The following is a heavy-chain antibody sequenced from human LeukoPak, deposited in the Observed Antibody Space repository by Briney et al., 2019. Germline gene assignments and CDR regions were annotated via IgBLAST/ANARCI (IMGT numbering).Heavy chain of an antibody. CDR3: ARRKGIHYYDSSGAFDI. Sequence: AGGSLRLSCAASGFNFSSYWMNWVRQPPGKGLEWIGEINHSGSTNYNPSLKSRVTISVDTSKNQFSLKLSSVTAADTAVYYCARRKGIHYYDSSGAFDIWGQGTMVTVSS. CDR1: GFNFSSYW. D-gene: IGHD3-22*01. J-gene: IGHJ3*02. V-gene: IGHV4-34*01. CDR2: INHSGST.